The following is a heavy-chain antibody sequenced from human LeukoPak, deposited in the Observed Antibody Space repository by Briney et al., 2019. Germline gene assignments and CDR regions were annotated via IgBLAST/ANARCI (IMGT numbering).Heavy chain of an antibody. CDR3: VKGYHFDW. V-gene: IGHV3-23*01. CDR1: GFGFTTQD. J-gene: IGHJ4*02. Sequence: PGGSLRLSCVASGFGFTTQDMSWGRQAPGKGPEWVSSISGSGTGTYYTDSVRGRFTISRDTSKNTLYMQMNNLRVEDTAVYYCVKGYHFDWWGQGTLVTVSS. CDR2: ISGSGTGT. D-gene: IGHD1-26*01.